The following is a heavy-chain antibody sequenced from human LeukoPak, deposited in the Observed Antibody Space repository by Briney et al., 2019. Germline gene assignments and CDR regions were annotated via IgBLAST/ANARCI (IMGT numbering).Heavy chain of an antibody. J-gene: IGHJ4*02. Sequence: ASVKVSCKASGYTFTSYAMHWVRQAPGQRLEWMGWINAGNGNTKYSQKFQGRVTITRDTSASTAYMELSSLRSEDTAVYYCARKGMIAVALDYWGQGTLVTVSS. V-gene: IGHV1-3*01. CDR1: GYTFTSYA. CDR3: ARKGMIAVALDY. CDR2: INAGNGNT. D-gene: IGHD6-19*01.